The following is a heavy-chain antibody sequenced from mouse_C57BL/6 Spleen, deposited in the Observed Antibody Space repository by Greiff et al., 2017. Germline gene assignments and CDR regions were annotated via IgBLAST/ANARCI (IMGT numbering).Heavy chain of an antibody. J-gene: IGHJ2*01. CDR3: ARVEVTTRRDY. CDR1: GYTFTSYW. CDR2: INPSNGGT. D-gene: IGHD2-2*01. Sequence: VQLQQPGTELVKPGASVKLSCKASGYTFTSYWMHWVKQRPGQGLEWIGNINPSNGGTNYNEKFKSKATLTGDKSSSTAYMQLSRLKSEDAAVYYGARVEVTTRRDYWGQGTILTVSS. V-gene: IGHV1-53*01.